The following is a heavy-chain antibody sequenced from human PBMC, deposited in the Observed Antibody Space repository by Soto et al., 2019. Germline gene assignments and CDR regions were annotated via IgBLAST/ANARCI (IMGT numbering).Heavy chain of an antibody. Sequence: PGGSLRLSCAASGFTFSVYAMHWVRQAPGKGLEWVSYIISSGSTIYYADSVKGRFTISRDNAKNSLYLQMNSLRAEDTAVYYCARDPYGDYEGGRYYGMDVWGQGTTVTVS. CDR3: ARDPYGDYEGGRYYGMDV. D-gene: IGHD4-17*01. CDR1: GFTFSVYA. J-gene: IGHJ6*02. V-gene: IGHV3-11*01. CDR2: IISSGSTI.